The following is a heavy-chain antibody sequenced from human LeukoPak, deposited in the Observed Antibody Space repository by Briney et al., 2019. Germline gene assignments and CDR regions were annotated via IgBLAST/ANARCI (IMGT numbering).Heavy chain of an antibody. CDR2: ISGSGGST. CDR1: GFTFSSYA. J-gene: IGHJ4*02. Sequence: GGSLRLSCAASGFTFSSYAMSWVRQAPGKGLEWVSAISGSGGSTYYADSVKGRFTISRDNSKNTLYLQMNSLRAEDTAVYHCANGLSLSRYGDYFDYWGQGTLVTVSS. V-gene: IGHV3-23*01. D-gene: IGHD3-16*01. CDR3: ANGLSLSRYGDYFDY.